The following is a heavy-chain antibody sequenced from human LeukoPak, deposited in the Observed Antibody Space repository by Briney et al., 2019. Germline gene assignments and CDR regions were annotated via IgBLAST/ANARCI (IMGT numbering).Heavy chain of an antibody. V-gene: IGHV4-59*08. J-gene: IGHJ4*02. CDR1: GGSISNYY. CDR3: ARQDRWGFYFDY. Sequence: SETLSLTCTVSGGSISNYYWSWIRQPPGKGLEWVGYIYYSGSTNYNPSLKSRVTMSVDTSKNQFSLKLNSVTAADTAVYYCARQDRWGFYFDYWGQGTLVTVSS. CDR2: IYYSGST. D-gene: IGHD3-16*01.